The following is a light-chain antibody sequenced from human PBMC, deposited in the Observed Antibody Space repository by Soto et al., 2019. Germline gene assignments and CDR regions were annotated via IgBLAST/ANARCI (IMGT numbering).Light chain of an antibody. V-gene: IGLV2-14*03. J-gene: IGLJ2*01. Sequence: SALTQPASVSGSPGQSITISCTGTSSDIGAYNFVSWYQQHPGKAPKLMLYDVNIRPSGVSNRFSGSKSGNTASLTISGLQAEDEADYYCTSWTTITTMIFGGGTKLTVL. CDR1: SSDIGAYNF. CDR3: TSWTTITTMI. CDR2: DVN.